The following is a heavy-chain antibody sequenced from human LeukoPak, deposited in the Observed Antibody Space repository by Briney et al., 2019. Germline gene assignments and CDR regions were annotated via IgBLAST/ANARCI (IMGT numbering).Heavy chain of an antibody. J-gene: IGHJ4*02. CDR2: MSADGSLE. Sequence: GKSLRLSCEASGFIFSNYAMNWVRQAPGKGLEGVAIMSADGSLEFYGDSVKGRFAISRDNSKSTLFLQMNNVRANDTAVYYCAKHVWFEDGLDSWGQGTLVTVSS. CDR1: GFIFSNYA. V-gene: IGHV3-30*18. CDR3: AKHVWFEDGLDS. D-gene: IGHD3-10*01.